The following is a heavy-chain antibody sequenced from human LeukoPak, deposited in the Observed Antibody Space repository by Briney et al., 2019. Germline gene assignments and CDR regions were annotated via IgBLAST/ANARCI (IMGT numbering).Heavy chain of an antibody. D-gene: IGHD4-17*01. Sequence: GGSLRLSCAASGFTFSSYAMSWIRQAPGKGLEWLSAISPTTGTTFYADSVKGRFTISRDNSKNTLYLQMNSLRAEDTAMYYCATKTSYGDRYFDYWGQGTLVTVSS. CDR3: ATKTSYGDRYFDY. J-gene: IGHJ4*02. CDR2: ISPTTGTT. CDR1: GFTFSSYA. V-gene: IGHV3-23*01.